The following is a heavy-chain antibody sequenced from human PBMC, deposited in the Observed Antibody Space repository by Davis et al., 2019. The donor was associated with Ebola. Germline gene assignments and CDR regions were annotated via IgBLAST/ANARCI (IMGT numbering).Heavy chain of an antibody. CDR2: MSTSGSKT. Sequence: PGGSLRLSCAASGFTLRSYVVSWVRQAPGAGLELVSSMSTSGSKTDYGDSVKGRFTISRDTSMNMLYLQMNSLKTEDTAVYYCTREYCSSTSCRDYWGQGTLVTVSS. V-gene: IGHV3-23*01. D-gene: IGHD2-2*01. CDR1: GFTLRSYV. CDR3: TREYCSSTSCRDY. J-gene: IGHJ4*02.